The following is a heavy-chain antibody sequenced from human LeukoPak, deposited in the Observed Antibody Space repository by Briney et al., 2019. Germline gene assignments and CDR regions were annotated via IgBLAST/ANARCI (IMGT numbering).Heavy chain of an antibody. D-gene: IGHD2-21*02. V-gene: IGHV3-23*01. CDR2: ISGSGDST. Sequence: PGGSLRLSCAASGFTFSSYAMSWVRQAPGKGLEWVSAISGSGDSTYYADSVKGRFTISRDNSRNTLYVQMKSLRAADTAVYYCAKDRAYCGGDCYSWGAWDYWGQGTLVTVPS. CDR3: AKDRAYCGGDCYSWGAWDY. J-gene: IGHJ4*02. CDR1: GFTFSSYA.